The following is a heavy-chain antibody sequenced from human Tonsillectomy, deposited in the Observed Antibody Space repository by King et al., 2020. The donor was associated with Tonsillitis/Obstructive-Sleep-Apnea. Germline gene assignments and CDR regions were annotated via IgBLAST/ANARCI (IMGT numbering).Heavy chain of an antibody. J-gene: IGHJ6*03. V-gene: IGHV4-34*01. Sequence: VQLPQWGAGLLKPSETLSLTCAVYGGSFSGYYWSWVRQPPGKGLEWIGEINHGGSTHYNPSLKSRVTISVATSKNQFSLKLSSVTAADTAMYYWARGPDFLHSSSYYFEDYYYMDVWGKGTTVTVSS. CDR2: INHGGST. CDR3: ARGPDFLHSSSYYFEDYYYMDV. CDR1: GGSFSGYY. D-gene: IGHD3-22*01.